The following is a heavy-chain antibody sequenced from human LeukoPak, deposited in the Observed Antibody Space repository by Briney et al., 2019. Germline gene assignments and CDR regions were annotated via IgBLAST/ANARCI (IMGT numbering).Heavy chain of an antibody. J-gene: IGHJ4*02. CDR1: GFTFSSYA. Sequence: GGSLRLSCAASGFTFSSYAMSWVRQAPGKGLEWVSAISGSGGSTYYADSVKGRFTISRDNSKNTLYLQMNSLRAEDTAGYYCAKGVDDSSGYPSDYWGQGTLVTVSS. CDR2: ISGSGGST. CDR3: AKGVDDSSGYPSDY. D-gene: IGHD3-22*01. V-gene: IGHV3-23*01.